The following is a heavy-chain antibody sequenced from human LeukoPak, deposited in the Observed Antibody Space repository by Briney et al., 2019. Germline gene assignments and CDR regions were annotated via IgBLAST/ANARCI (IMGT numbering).Heavy chain of an antibody. Sequence: PSETLSLTCTVSGASISSYFWSWIRQSPGKGLEWIGYIYYSGSATYNPSLKSRVTISVDTSKNQFSPRLTSVTAADTAVYYCARAADWIHSSGWRWGFDPWGQGTLVTVSS. CDR1: GASISSYF. V-gene: IGHV4-59*08. J-gene: IGHJ5*02. CDR3: ARAADWIHSSGWRWGFDP. CDR2: IYYSGSA. D-gene: IGHD6-19*01.